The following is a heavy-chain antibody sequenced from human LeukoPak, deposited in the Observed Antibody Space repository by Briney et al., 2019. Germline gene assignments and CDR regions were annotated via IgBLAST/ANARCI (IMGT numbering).Heavy chain of an antibody. Sequence: SETLSLTCTVSGGSISSSSYYWGWIRQPPGKGLEWIGSIYYSGSTYYNPSPKSRVTISVDTSKNQFSLKLSSVTAADTAVYYCARGIGPAVIYWGQGTLVTVSS. CDR3: ARGIGPAVIY. D-gene: IGHD2-2*02. CDR2: IYYSGST. CDR1: GGSISSSSYY. J-gene: IGHJ4*02. V-gene: IGHV4-39*01.